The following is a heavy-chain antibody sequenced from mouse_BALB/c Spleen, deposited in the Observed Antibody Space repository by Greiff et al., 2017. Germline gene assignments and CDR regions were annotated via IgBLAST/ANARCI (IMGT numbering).Heavy chain of an antibody. CDR2: IYPSDSYT. V-gene: IGHV1-69*02. D-gene: IGHD2-12*01. CDR1: GYTFTSYW. J-gene: IGHJ4*01. Sequence: QVQLQQPGAELVRPGASVKLSCKASGYTFTSYWINWVKQRPGQGLEWIGNIYPSDSYTNYNQKFKDKATLTVDKSSSTAYMQLSSPTSEDSAVYYCTRSYYRKENAMDYWGQGTSVTVSS. CDR3: TRSYYRKENAMDY.